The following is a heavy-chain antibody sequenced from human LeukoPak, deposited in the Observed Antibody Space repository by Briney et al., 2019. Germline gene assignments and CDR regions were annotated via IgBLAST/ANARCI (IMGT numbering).Heavy chain of an antibody. CDR2: ISDDGYGT. J-gene: IGHJ4*02. CDR3: ATMGPLDY. V-gene: IGHV3-43*02. CDR1: GFNFDDNV. Sequence: GGSLRLSCAASGFNFDDNVMHWVRQAPGKDLEWVSLISDDGYGTYYADSVKGRFTISRDNSKNSLYLQMNSLRSEDTALYYCATMGPLDYWGQGTLVTVSS. D-gene: IGHD4/OR15-4a*01.